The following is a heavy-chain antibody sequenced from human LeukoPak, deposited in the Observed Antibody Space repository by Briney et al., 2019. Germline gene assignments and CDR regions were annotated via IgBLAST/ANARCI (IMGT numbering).Heavy chain of an antibody. CDR1: EDTFSDYY. D-gene: IGHD5-12*01. V-gene: IGHV1-69-2*01. CDR2: VDPENGET. J-gene: IGHJ4*02. Sequence: ASVKVSCKASEDTFSDYYIHWVQQAPGKGLEWMGRVDPENGETKYAEKFQGRVTITADTSTDTAYMELSSLISDDTAVYYCATVERGFSAYASFYFDYWGREPWSPSPQ. CDR3: ATVERGFSAYASFYFDY.